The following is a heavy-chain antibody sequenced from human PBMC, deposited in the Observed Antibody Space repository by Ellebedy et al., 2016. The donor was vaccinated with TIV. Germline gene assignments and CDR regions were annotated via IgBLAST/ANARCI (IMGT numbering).Heavy chain of an antibody. J-gene: IGHJ4*02. D-gene: IGHD4-23*01. V-gene: IGHV3-11*01. Sequence: GGSLRLSCAASGFTFSDYYMSWIRQAPGKGLEWVSYISSSGSTIYYADSVKGRFTVSRDNSKNTLYLQMNSLRAEDTAVYYCAKLTSANSPFDYWGQGTLVTVSS. CDR3: AKLTSANSPFDY. CDR2: ISSSGSTI. CDR1: GFTFSDYY.